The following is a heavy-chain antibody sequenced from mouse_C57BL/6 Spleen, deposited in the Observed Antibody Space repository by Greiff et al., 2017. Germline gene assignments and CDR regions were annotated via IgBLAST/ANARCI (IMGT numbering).Heavy chain of an antibody. CDR3: ARDRTDYDYDAEAMDY. Sequence: EVKLVESEGGLVQPGSSMKLSCTASGFTFSDYYMAWVRQVPETGLEWVANINYDGSSTYYLDSLKSRFIISRDNAKNILYLQMSSLKSEDTATYYCARDRTDYDYDAEAMDYWGQGTSGTVSS. V-gene: IGHV5-16*01. CDR1: GFTFSDYY. CDR2: INYDGSST. D-gene: IGHD2-4*01. J-gene: IGHJ4*01.